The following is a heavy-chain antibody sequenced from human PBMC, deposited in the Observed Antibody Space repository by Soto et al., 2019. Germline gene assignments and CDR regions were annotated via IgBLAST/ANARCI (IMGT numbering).Heavy chain of an antibody. CDR3: VTRSRGLQSSPPRLDS. CDR2: ISGSGSTT. Sequence: EVQLLESGGGLVQPGGSLRLSCAASGLTFSGYGMSCVRQAPGTGLEWVSAISGSGSTTYYADSVKGRFTISRDESKNILFLQMNSLRAEDTAVYYCVTRSRGLQSSPPRLDSWGQGTLVTVSS. V-gene: IGHV3-23*01. D-gene: IGHD4-4*01. CDR1: GLTFSGYG. J-gene: IGHJ4*02.